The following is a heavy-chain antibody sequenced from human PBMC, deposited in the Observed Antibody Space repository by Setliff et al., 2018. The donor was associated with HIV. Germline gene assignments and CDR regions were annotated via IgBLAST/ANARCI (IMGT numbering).Heavy chain of an antibody. CDR3: AFYDGSGHPI. V-gene: IGHV3-15*01. CDR1: GLTFTNAW. Sequence: SLRLSCVVSGLTFTNAWINWVRQAPGKGLEWVGRIKSKASGGTTEYAAPVKGRFTVSRDDSKNTAFLQMDSLRIEDTAVYSCAFYDGSGHPIWGQGTMVTVSS. CDR2: IKSKASGGTT. D-gene: IGHD3-22*01. J-gene: IGHJ3*02.